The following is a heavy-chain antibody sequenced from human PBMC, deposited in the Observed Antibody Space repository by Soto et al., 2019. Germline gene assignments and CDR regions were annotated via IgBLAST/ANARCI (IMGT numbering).Heavy chain of an antibody. D-gene: IGHD3-22*01. CDR3: AKDRHRSGSPHPFDY. Sequence: GGSLRLSCAASGFTFSSYAMHWVRQAPGKGLEYVSAISSNGGSTYYANFVKGRFTISRDNSKNTLYLQMNSLRAEDMALYYCAKDRHRSGSPHPFDYWGQGTLVTVSS. CDR1: GFTFSSYA. V-gene: IGHV3-64*01. CDR2: ISSNGGST. J-gene: IGHJ4*02.